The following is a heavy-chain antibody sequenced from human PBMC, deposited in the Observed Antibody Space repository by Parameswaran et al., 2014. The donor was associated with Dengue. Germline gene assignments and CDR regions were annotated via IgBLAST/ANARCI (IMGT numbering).Heavy chain of an antibody. CDR3: TARGSGSEGEGGPPKTFDY. CDR2: IRSKARSYET. V-gene: IGHV3-73*01. J-gene: IGHJ4*02. Sequence: VRQASRKGLEWVGRIRSKARSYETTYAASVKGRFIISRDDSKNTAYLQMNSLKSEDTAVYYCTARGSGSEGEGGPPKTFDYWGQGTLVTVSS. D-gene: IGHD3-10*01.